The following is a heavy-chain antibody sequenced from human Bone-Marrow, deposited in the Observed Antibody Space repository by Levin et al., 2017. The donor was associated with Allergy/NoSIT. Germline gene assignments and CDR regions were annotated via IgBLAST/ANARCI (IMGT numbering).Heavy chain of an antibody. CDR1: ANTFTSYW. V-gene: IGHV5-51*01. D-gene: IGHD3-10*01. Sequence: GESLKISCQGSANTFTSYWIGWVRQMPGRGLEWMGIVFPDESDTIYSPSFQGQGTISADMSTSTAYLEWSSLKASDTATYYCARHVTYGAGSYDAFELWGQGTMVTVSS. CDR2: VFPDESDT. CDR3: ARHVTYGAGSYDAFEL. J-gene: IGHJ3*01.